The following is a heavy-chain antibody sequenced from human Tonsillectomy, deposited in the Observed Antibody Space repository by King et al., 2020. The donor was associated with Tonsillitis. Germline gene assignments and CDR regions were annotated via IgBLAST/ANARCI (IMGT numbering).Heavy chain of an antibody. D-gene: IGHD5-18*01. CDR2: VSYSGSNT. CDR1: GFTFSTYA. CDR3: AKSASSAWRQPGGAFGY. Sequence: VQLVESGGGLVQPGGSLRLSCAASGFTFSTYAMSWVRQAPGKGLEWVSAVSYSGSNTYYADSVKGRFTISRDNSKNTLYLQMNSLRVEDTAVYYCAKSASSAWRQPGGAFGYWGQGTLVTVSS. J-gene: IGHJ4*02. V-gene: IGHV3-23*04.